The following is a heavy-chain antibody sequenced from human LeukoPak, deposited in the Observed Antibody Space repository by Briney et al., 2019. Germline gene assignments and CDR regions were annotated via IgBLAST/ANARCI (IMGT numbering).Heavy chain of an antibody. V-gene: IGHV3-7*01. D-gene: IGHD5/OR15-5a*01. Sequence: GGSLRLSCAASGFTFSSYGMSWVRQAPGKGLEWVANIKPDGSELYYVDSVKGRFTISRDNAKKSLDLQMNSLRVEDTAIYYCARDKVSGPTLLDYWGQGILVTVSS. CDR2: IKPDGSEL. J-gene: IGHJ4*02. CDR3: ARDKVSGPTLLDY. CDR1: GFTFSSYG.